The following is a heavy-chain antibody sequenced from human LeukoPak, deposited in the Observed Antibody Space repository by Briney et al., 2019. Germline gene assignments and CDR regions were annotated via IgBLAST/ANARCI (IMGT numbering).Heavy chain of an antibody. CDR3: ARASGSYDAVDY. CDR2: IYYSGST. D-gene: IGHD1-26*01. Sequence: KASETLSLTCTVSGGSISSGDYYWSWIRQPPGKGLELIGYIYYSGSTYYNPSLKSRVTISVDTSKNQFSLKLSSVTAADTAVYYCARASGSYDAVDYWGQGTLVTVSS. V-gene: IGHV4-30-4*08. CDR1: GGSISSGDYY. J-gene: IGHJ4*02.